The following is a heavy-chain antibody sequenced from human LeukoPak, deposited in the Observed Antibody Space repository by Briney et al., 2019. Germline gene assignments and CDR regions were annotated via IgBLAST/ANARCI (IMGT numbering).Heavy chain of an antibody. CDR3: AKGAYDYIEMGYFDS. CDR2: IIGSSGDT. Sequence: GGSLTLSCAASGITFSNFSMSWVRQPPGKGLEWVSLIIGSSGDTFYTDSVKGRFTISRDNSKNRLYLQMNSLRAEDTALYYCAKGAYDYIEMGYFDSWGQGTLVTVSS. J-gene: IGHJ4*02. V-gene: IGHV3-23*01. D-gene: IGHD5-12*01. CDR1: GITFSNFS.